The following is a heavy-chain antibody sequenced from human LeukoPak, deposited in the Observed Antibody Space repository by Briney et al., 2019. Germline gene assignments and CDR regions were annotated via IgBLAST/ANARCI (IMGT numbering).Heavy chain of an antibody. CDR2: IKSKTDGGTT. J-gene: IGHJ4*02. D-gene: IGHD3-22*01. V-gene: IGHV3-15*01. Sequence: GGSLRLSCAASGFTFSDHYMDWVRQAPGKGLEWVGRIKSKTDGGTTDYAAPVKGRFTISRDDSKNTLYLQMNSLKTEDTAVYYCTTDRHVIVVAGIWGQGTLVTVSS. CDR3: TTDRHVIVVAGI. CDR1: GFTFSDHY.